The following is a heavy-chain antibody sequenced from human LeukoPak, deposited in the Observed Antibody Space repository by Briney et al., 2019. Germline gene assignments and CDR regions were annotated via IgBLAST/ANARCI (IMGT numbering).Heavy chain of an antibody. Sequence: SETLSLTCAVPRHSLSTLYCCRMRQSAGKGLEWIGRIYSKGTTKYNLSLKSRVTISLDQSKNQFSLYLSSVTAAYTAVYYCARLAYTGPSQYFLDSWGQGFLVTVSS. CDR1: RHSLSTLY. V-gene: IGHV4-4*07. CDR3: ARLAYTGPSQYFLDS. J-gene: IGHJ4*02. CDR2: IYSKGTT. D-gene: IGHD7-27*01.